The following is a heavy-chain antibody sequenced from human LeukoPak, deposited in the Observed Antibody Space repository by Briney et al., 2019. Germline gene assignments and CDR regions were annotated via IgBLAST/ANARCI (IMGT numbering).Heavy chain of an antibody. Sequence: ASVKVSCKVSGYTLTELSMHWVRQAPGKGLEWMGGFDPEDGETIYAQKFQGRVTMAEDTSTDTAYMELSSLRSEDTAVYYCATVFDSSGRDAFDIWGQGTMVTVSS. J-gene: IGHJ3*02. V-gene: IGHV1-24*01. D-gene: IGHD3-22*01. CDR3: ATVFDSSGRDAFDI. CDR1: GYTLTELS. CDR2: FDPEDGET.